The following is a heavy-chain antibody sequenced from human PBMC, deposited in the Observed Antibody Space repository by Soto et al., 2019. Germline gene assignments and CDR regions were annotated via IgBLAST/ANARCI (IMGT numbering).Heavy chain of an antibody. CDR2: IIPVFGTP. CDR1: GGSLSNFG. D-gene: IGHD3-22*01. J-gene: IGHJ6*02. Sequence: QVQLVQSGAEVKKPGSSVKVSCTASGGSLSNFGISWVRQAPGQGLEWMGAIIPVFGTPNYAQKFQDRVTINADESTTTGYMEVRSLTSEDTAVYYCARGDATKIVVTTYYAMYVWGQGTTVTVSS. CDR3: ARGDATKIVVTTYYAMYV. V-gene: IGHV1-69*12.